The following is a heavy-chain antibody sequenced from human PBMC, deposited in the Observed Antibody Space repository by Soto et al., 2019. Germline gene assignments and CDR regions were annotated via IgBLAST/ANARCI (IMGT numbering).Heavy chain of an antibody. Sequence: PGGSLRLPCAASGFTFSNFAMSWVRQAPGKGLEWVSVISGGGGTAYYADSVKGRFTISRDNSKNTLYLQMDSLRAEDTALYYCAKAMSTPSRPRNYFDYWGQGTLVTVSS. V-gene: IGHV3-23*01. J-gene: IGHJ4*02. D-gene: IGHD6-6*01. CDR3: AKAMSTPSRPRNYFDY. CDR2: ISGGGGTA. CDR1: GFTFSNFA.